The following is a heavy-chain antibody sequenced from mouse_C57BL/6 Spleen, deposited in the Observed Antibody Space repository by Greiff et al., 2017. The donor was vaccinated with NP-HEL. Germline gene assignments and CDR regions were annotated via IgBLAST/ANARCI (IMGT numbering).Heavy chain of an antibody. CDR2: IDPSDSYT. CDR1: GYTFTSYW. V-gene: IGHV1-69*01. Sequence: QVHVKQPGAELVMPGASVKLSCKASGYTFTSYWMHWVKQRPGQGLEWIGEIDPSDSYTNYNQKFKGKSTLTVDKSSSTAYMQLSSLTSEDSAVYYCARGDGYDDAMDYWGQGTSVTVSS. D-gene: IGHD2-2*01. CDR3: ARGDGYDDAMDY. J-gene: IGHJ4*01.